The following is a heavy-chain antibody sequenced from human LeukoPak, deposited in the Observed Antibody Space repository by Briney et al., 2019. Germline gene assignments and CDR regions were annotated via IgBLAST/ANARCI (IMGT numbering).Heavy chain of an antibody. Sequence: ATVKVSFKASGYTFTSYGISWVRQAPGQGLEWMGWISAYNGNTNYAQKLQGRVTMTTDTSTSTAYMELRSLRSDDTAVYYCARAEYNWNYDYWGQGTLVTVSS. CDR1: GYTFTSYG. CDR3: ARAEYNWNYDY. J-gene: IGHJ4*02. D-gene: IGHD1-7*01. V-gene: IGHV1-18*01. CDR2: ISAYNGNT.